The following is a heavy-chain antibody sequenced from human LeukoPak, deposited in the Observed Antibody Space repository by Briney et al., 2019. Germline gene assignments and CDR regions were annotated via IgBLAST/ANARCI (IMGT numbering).Heavy chain of an antibody. Sequence: GGSLRLSCAASGFSFGGSGMHWVRQASGKGLEWVGHIRSKADNYATVYGASVKGRFSITRDDSENTAYLQMNSLKTEDTAVYYCASFPSGSYSVYWGQGTLVTVSS. CDR3: ASFPSGSYSVY. V-gene: IGHV3-73*01. J-gene: IGHJ4*02. CDR2: IRSKADNYAT. CDR1: GFSFGGSG. D-gene: IGHD1-26*01.